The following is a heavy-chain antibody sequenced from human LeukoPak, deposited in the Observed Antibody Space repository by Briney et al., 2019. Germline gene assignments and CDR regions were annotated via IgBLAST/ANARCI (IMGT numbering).Heavy chain of an antibody. CDR1: GFTLQNYA. D-gene: IGHD3-10*01. J-gene: IGHJ6*02. Sequence: GGSLRLSCSASGFTLQNYAMYWVRQAPGKELEQVSLTHGNGGNTDYADSVKGRFTISRDYSKDTLYLQLTSLSVEDTAVYYCVRDYYGMDVWGQGTTVTVSS. CDR3: VRDYYGMDV. V-gene: IGHV3-64D*06. CDR2: THGNGGNT.